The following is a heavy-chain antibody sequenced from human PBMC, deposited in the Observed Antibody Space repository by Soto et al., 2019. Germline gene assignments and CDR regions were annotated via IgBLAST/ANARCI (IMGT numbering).Heavy chain of an antibody. CDR2: ISAYNGNT. V-gene: IGHV1-18*01. D-gene: IGHD5-18*01. CDR3: ARSLLVGYGLEGESD. Sequence: QVQLVQSGAEVKKPGASVKVSCKASGYTFTSYGISWVRQAPGQGLEWMGWISAYNGNTNYAQKLQGRVTMTTDTSXXTADMGLRSLRSDDTAVYYCARSLLVGYGLEGESDWGQGTLVTVSS. CDR1: GYTFTSYG. J-gene: IGHJ4*02.